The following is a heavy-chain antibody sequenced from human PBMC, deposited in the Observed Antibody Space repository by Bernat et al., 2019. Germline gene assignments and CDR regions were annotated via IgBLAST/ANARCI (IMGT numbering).Heavy chain of an antibody. V-gene: IGHV4-38-2*02. CDR2: IYHSGST. Sequence: QVQLQESGPGLVKPSETLSLTCAVSGYSISSGYYLGWIRQPPGKGLEWIGSIYHSGSTYYNPSLKSRVTISVDTSKNQFSLKLSSVTAADTAVYYCARDYYDILTGYSFDYWGQGTLVTVSS. D-gene: IGHD3-9*01. J-gene: IGHJ4*02. CDR1: GYSISSGYY. CDR3: ARDYYDILTGYSFDY.